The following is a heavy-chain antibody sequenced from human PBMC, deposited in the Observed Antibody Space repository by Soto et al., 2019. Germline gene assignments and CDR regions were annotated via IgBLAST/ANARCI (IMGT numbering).Heavy chain of an antibody. CDR3: VRKVPVVYNREFDY. CDR2: ISTSSSSI. V-gene: IGHV3-48*01. Sequence: WWSLTLSCPAAVFTFSSYSMNWFRQAPGKGLEWVSFISTSSSSIYYADSVKGRFTVSRDNDKHLVYLQMNSLRVEDTCIYFCVRKVPVVYNREFDYWGQGTLVTVAS. D-gene: IGHD1-1*01. CDR1: VFTFSSYS. J-gene: IGHJ4*02.